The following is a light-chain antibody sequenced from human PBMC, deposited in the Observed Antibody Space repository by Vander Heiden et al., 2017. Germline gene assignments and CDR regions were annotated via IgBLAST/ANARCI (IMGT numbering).Light chain of an antibody. CDR2: LGS. V-gene: IGKV2-28*01. Sequence: DIVMTQSPLYLPVTPGEPASISCRSSQSLLHSNGYNYLDWYLQKPGQSPQLLIYLGSNRASGVPDRFSGSGSGTDFTLKISRVEAEDVGVYYCMQALQTPRYTFGQGTKLEIK. J-gene: IGKJ2*01. CDR3: MQALQTPRYT. CDR1: QSLLHSNGYNY.